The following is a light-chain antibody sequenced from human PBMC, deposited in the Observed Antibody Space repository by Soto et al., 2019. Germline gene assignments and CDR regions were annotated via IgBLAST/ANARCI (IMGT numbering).Light chain of an antibody. J-gene: IGKJ1*01. CDR3: QQYNDWPRWT. CDR2: GAS. CDR1: QSVRSN. Sequence: EIVMTQSPATLSVSPGERATLSCRASQSVRSNLAWYQQKPGQAPRLLIYGASTRATGIPARFSGSGSGTEFTLTISSLQSEDFAVYSCQQYNDWPRWTFGQGAKVDIK. V-gene: IGKV3-15*01.